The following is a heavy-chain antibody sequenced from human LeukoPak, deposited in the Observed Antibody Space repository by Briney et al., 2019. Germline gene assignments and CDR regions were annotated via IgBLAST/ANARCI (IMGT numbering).Heavy chain of an antibody. V-gene: IGHV1-46*01. CDR1: GYTFTSYY. D-gene: IGHD2-2*01. J-gene: IGHJ6*02. CDR3: ARETALKVVPAASYGMDV. Sequence: ASVKVSCKASGYTFTSYYMHWVRQVPGQGLEWMGIINPSGGSTSYAQKFQGRVTMTRDTSTSTVYMELSSLRSEDTAVYYCARETALKVVPAASYGMDVWGQGTTVTVSS. CDR2: INPSGGST.